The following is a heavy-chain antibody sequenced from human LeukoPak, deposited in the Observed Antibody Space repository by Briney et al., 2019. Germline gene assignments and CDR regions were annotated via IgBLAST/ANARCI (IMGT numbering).Heavy chain of an antibody. CDR3: AKQSGYSEYFQH. CDR1: GFTFSSYA. V-gene: IGHV3-23*01. Sequence: GGSLTLSCAASGFTFSSYAMSWVRHAPGKGLEWVSAISGSGGSTYYADSVKGRFTISRDNSKNTLYLQMNSLRAEDTAVYYCAKQSGYSEYFQHWGQGTLVTVSS. D-gene: IGHD3-22*01. J-gene: IGHJ1*01. CDR2: ISGSGGST.